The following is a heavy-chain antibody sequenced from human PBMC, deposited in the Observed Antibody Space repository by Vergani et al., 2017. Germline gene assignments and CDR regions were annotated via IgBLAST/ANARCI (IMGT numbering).Heavy chain of an antibody. V-gene: IGHV1-2*02. D-gene: IGHD3-22*01. CDR1: GYTFTGYY. CDR3: ATDYYYDSSGRRYTDY. CDR2: INPNSGGT. Sequence: QVQLVQSGAEVKKPGASVKVSCKASGYTFTGYYMHWVRQAPGQGLEWMGWINPNSGGTNYAQKFQGRVTMTRDTSISTAYMELSRLRSDDTAVYYCATDYYYDSSGRRYTDYWGQGTLVTVSS. J-gene: IGHJ4*02.